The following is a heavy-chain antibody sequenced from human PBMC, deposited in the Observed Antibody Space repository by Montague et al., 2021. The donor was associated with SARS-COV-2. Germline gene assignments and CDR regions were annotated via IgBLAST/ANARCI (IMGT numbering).Heavy chain of an antibody. CDR2: IKQDGSAQ. V-gene: IGHV3-7*01. Sequence: SLSLSCAASGFTFSPYWMTWVRQAPGKGLEWVANIKQDGSAQYYVDSVRGRFTVSRDNAKKSLFLQMNSLRAEDTAVYFCARDPVEQQQLVHSLDYWGQGTLVIVSS. CDR3: ARDPVEQQQLVHSLDY. J-gene: IGHJ4*02. D-gene: IGHD6-13*01. CDR1: GFTFSPYW.